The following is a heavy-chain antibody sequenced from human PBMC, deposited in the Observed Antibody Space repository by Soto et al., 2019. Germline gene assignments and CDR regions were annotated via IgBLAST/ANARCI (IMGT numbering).Heavy chain of an antibody. Sequence: ACCLRISGASSGVTFSSSSMDSVRQAQGKGLEWVSHISSTGTTIYYADSVKGRFTISRDSAKNSLFLQMNSLRDEDTAVYYCARERLCTTISCYKGMDVWGQGTTVTV. V-gene: IGHV3-48*02. J-gene: IGHJ6*02. CDR2: ISSTGTTI. CDR1: GVTFSSSS. D-gene: IGHD2-2*02. CDR3: ARERLCTTISCYKGMDV.